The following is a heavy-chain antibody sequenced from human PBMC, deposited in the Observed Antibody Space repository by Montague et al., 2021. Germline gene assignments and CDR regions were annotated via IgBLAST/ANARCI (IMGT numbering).Heavy chain of an antibody. CDR1: FSSLPRTLSY. CDR3: ARVFSSWYVGWFDP. D-gene: IGHD6-13*01. CDR2: IYYSGNS. J-gene: IGHJ5*02. Sequence: SDPLSLPFPFSFSSLPRTLSYWGWIRQSPGKGLEWIGSIYYSGNSFYQPSLKSRITMAVDTSKNQFSLKLSSVTAADTAIYYCARVFSSWYVGWFDPWGQGTLVTVSS. V-gene: IGHV4-39*07.